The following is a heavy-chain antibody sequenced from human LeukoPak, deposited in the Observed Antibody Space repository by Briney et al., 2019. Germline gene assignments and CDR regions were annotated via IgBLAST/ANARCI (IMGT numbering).Heavy chain of an antibody. CDR2: IYYSGST. CDR1: GGSISSYY. D-gene: IGHD2-2*01. J-gene: IGHJ3*01. V-gene: IGHV4-59*01. CDR3: ARDQRVGYCSSSSCYGAFDV. Sequence: SETLSLTCTVSGGSISSYYWSWIRQPPGKGLEWIGYIYYSGSTNYNPSLKSRVTISVDTSKNQFSLKLSSVTAADTAVYFCARDQRVGYCSSSSCYGAFDVWGQGKMVTVSS.